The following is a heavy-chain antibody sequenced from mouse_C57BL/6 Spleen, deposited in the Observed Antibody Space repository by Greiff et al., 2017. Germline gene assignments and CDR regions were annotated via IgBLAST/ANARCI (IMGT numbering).Heavy chain of an antibody. V-gene: IGHV1-80*01. D-gene: IGHD4-1*02. CDR1: GYAFSSYW. Sequence: VQLQQSGAELVKPGASVKISCKASGYAFSSYWMNWVKQRPGKGLEWIGQIYPGDGDTNYNGKFKGKATLTADKSSSTAYMQLSSLTSEDSAVYFCARHQLGKNFDYWGQGTTLTVSS. J-gene: IGHJ2*01. CDR2: IYPGDGDT. CDR3: ARHQLGKNFDY.